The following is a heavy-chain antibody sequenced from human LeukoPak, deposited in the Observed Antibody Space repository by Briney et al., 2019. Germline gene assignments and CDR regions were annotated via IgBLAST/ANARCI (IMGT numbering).Heavy chain of an antibody. V-gene: IGHV1-58*01. CDR1: GFTLTSSA. D-gene: IGHD3-10*01. CDR3: AASEDSYYYGSGRIWFDP. Sequence: SVTVSRKASGFTLTSSAVQWVRQARGQRLEWIGWIVVGSGNTNYAQKFQERVTITRDMSTSTAYMELSRLRSEDTAVYYCAASEDSYYYGSGRIWFDPWGQGTLVTVSS. CDR2: IVVGSGNT. J-gene: IGHJ5*02.